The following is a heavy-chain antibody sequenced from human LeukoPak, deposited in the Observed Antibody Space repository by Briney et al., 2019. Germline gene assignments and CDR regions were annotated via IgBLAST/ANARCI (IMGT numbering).Heavy chain of an antibody. J-gene: IGHJ6*02. Sequence: SETLSLTCTVSGGSISSYYWSWIRPPPWKGLEGLGYIYYSGSTNYNPSLKSRVTISVDTSKNQFSLKLSSVTAADTAVYYCARDRGVYSSSGYYYYYGMDVWGQGTTVTVSS. V-gene: IGHV4-59*01. D-gene: IGHD6-13*01. CDR3: ARDRGVYSSSGYYYYYGMDV. CDR2: IYYSGST. CDR1: GGSISSYY.